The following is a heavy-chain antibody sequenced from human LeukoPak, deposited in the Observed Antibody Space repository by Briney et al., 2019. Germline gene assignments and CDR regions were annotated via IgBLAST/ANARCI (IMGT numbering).Heavy chain of an antibody. D-gene: IGHD3-22*01. J-gene: IGHJ4*02. Sequence: GSLRLPCAASGFTFSKFALSWVRQAPGKGLEWASAIAGTGARTYYADSVRGRFTISRDNSKNTLYLEMNSLRAEDTAVYYCAKYYYDSSDSRNSYDSWGQGTLVTVSS. CDR2: IAGTGART. CDR1: GFTFSKFA. V-gene: IGHV3-23*01. CDR3: AKYYYDSSDSRNSYDS.